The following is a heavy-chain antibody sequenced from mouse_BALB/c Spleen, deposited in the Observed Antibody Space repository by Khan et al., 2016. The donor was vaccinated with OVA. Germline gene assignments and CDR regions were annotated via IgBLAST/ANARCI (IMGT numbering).Heavy chain of an antibody. V-gene: IGHV5-9-1*01. CDR3: ACPGVISDCPFDY. Sequence: EVELVESGGGLVKPGGSLKLSCAASGFTFSSYAMSWVRQTPEKRLEWVATISSGGSYTYYQDSVKGRFTISRDNAKNTLYLQMSRRRSEETAMYYCACPGVISDCPFDYWGQGTSLTVSS. CDR2: ISSGGSYT. CDR1: GFTFSSYA. J-gene: IGHJ2*02. D-gene: IGHD6-2*01.